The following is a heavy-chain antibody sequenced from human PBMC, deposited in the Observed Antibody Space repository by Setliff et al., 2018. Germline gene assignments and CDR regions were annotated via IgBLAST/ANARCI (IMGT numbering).Heavy chain of an antibody. V-gene: IGHV3-74*01. J-gene: IGHJ4*02. CDR2: INSDGSST. D-gene: IGHD5-18*01. CDR3: ARDRYSYGYADY. CDR1: GFTFSSYW. Sequence: LSCAASGFTFSSYWMHWVRQAPGKGLVWVSRINSDGSSTSYADSVKGRFTISRDNAKNTLYLQMNSLRAEDTAVYYCARDRYSYGYADYWGQGTLVTVSS.